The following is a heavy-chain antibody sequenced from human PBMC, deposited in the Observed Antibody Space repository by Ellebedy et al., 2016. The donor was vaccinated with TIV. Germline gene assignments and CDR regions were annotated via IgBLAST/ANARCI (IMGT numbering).Heavy chain of an antibody. D-gene: IGHD4-17*01. J-gene: IGHJ4*02. CDR1: GGSISSYY. V-gene: IGHV4-59*08. Sequence: MPSETLSLTCTVSGGSISSYYWSWIRQPPGKGLEWIGYIYYSGGTNYNPSLKSRVTISVDMSKNQFSLRLSSVTAADTAVYYCAGDYGAYFDYWGQGTLVTVSS. CDR3: AGDYGAYFDY. CDR2: IYYSGGT.